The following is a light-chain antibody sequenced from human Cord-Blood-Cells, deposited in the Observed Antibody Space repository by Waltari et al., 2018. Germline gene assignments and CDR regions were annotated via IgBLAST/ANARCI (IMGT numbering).Light chain of an antibody. J-gene: IGKJ5*01. CDR2: GAS. CDR3: QQYGSSIT. V-gene: IGKV3-20*01. Sequence: EIVLTQSPGPLYLSPGERATLSCRASQSVSSSYLAWYQQKPGQAPRLLIYGASSRATGIPDRFSGSGSGTDFTLTISRLEPEDFAVYYCQQYGSSITFGQGTRLEIK. CDR1: QSVSSSY.